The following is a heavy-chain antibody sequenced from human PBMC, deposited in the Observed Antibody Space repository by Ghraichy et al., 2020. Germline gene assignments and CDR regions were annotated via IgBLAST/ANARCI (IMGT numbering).Heavy chain of an antibody. Sequence: GGSLRLSCAASGFTFSSYAMSWVRQAPGKGLEWVSAISGSGGSTYYADSVKGRFTISRDNSKNTLYLQMNSLRAEDTAVYYCAKDARPYDSSGYYYGNWGQGTLVTVSS. D-gene: IGHD3-22*01. CDR1: GFTFSSYA. CDR2: ISGSGGST. CDR3: AKDARPYDSSGYYYGN. J-gene: IGHJ4*02. V-gene: IGHV3-23*01.